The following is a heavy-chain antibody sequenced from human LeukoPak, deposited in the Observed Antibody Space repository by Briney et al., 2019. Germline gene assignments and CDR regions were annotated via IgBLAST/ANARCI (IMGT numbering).Heavy chain of an antibody. CDR3: ARESAFGV. Sequence: ASVEVSCKASGYIFTAYYMHWVRQAPGQGLEWMGWINPNSGGTNYAQNFQGRVTMTRDTSITTAYMELNRLTSDDTAVYYCARESAFGVWDQGTLVTVSS. CDR2: INPNSGGT. CDR1: GYIFTAYY. D-gene: IGHD3-3*01. J-gene: IGHJ4*02. V-gene: IGHV1-2*02.